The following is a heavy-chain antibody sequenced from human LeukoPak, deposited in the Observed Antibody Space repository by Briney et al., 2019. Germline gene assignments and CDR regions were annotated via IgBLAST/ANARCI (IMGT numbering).Heavy chain of an antibody. CDR1: GFTFSSYG. CDR3: AKDLVPEAPYFDY. V-gene: IGHV3-30*18. D-gene: IGHD2-2*01. CDR2: ISYDGSNK. Sequence: PGGSLRLSCAASGFTFSSYGMHWVRQAPGKGLEWVAVISYDGSNKYYADSVKGRFTISRDNSKNTLYLQMNSLRAEDTAVYYCAKDLVPEAPYFDYWGQGTLVTASS. J-gene: IGHJ4*02.